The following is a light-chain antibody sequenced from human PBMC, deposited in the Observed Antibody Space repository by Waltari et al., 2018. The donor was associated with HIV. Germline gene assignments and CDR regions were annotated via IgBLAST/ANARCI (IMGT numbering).Light chain of an antibody. CDR3: VGWDSRLSGYV. Sequence: QSVLTQPPSASGTPGQRVTISCSGSSSNIENDNVYWYQQLTGAAPRLLIYKDTQWPSGVPDRFSGSKSGTSASLAISGLRSEDEADYYCVGWDSRLSGYVVGSGTKVTVL. CDR1: SSNIENDN. J-gene: IGLJ1*01. CDR2: KDT. V-gene: IGLV1-47*01.